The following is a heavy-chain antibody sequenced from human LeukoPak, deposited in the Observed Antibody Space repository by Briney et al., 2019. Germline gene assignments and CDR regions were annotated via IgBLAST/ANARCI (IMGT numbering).Heavy chain of an antibody. V-gene: IGHV3-11*03. CDR3: ARPTRASAGNFEY. D-gene: IGHD6-13*01. J-gene: IGHJ4*02. Sequence: PGGSLTLFCAASGFTFSDYYMSWIRQAPGKGLEWVSHISSFSNFRSYADSVKGRFTISRDNAKNSLYLQVNSLRAEDTAVYYCARPTRASAGNFEYWGEGTLVSVSS. CDR1: GFTFSDYY. CDR2: ISSFSNFR.